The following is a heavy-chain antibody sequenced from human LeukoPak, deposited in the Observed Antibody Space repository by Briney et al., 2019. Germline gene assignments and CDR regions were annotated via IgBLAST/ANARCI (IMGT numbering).Heavy chain of an antibody. CDR1: GFTFSDYY. V-gene: IGHV4-34*01. J-gene: IGHJ5*02. Sequence: PGGSLRLSCAASGFTFSDYYMSWIRQPPGKGLEWIGEINHSGSTNYNPSLKSRVTISVDTSKNQFSLKLSSVTAADTAVYYCARLWFSKVDPWGQGTLVTVSS. CDR3: ARLWFSKVDP. CDR2: INHSGST. D-gene: IGHD3-10*01.